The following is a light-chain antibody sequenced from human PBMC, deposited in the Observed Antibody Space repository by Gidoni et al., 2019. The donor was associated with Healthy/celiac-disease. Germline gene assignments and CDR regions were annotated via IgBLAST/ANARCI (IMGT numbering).Light chain of an antibody. V-gene: IGKV1-5*03. CDR2: KAS. J-gene: IGKJ2*04. CDR1: QSISSW. CDR3: QQYNSYRPCS. Sequence: DIQMTQSPSTLSASVGDRVTITCRASQSISSWLAWYQQKPGKAPKLLIYKASSLESGVPSRFSGSGSGTEFTLTISSLQPDDFATYYCQQYNSYRPCSFGQGTKLEIK.